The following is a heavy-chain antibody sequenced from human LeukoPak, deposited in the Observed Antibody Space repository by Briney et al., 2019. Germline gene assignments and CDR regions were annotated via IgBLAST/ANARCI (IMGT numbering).Heavy chain of an antibody. CDR1: GGSFSGYY. D-gene: IGHD1-26*01. V-gene: IGHV4-34*01. CDR3: ASGSYPYYYGMDV. J-gene: IGHJ6*02. CDR2: INHSGST. Sequence: PSETLSLTCAVYGGSFSGYYWSWIRQPPGKGLEWIGEINHSGSTNYNPSLKSRVTISVDRSKNQFSLKLSSVTAADTAVYYCASGSYPYYYGMDVWGQGTTVTVSS.